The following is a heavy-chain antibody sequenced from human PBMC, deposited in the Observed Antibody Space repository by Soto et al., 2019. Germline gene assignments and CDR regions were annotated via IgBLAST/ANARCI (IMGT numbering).Heavy chain of an antibody. CDR2: IYYSGST. V-gene: IGHV4-30-2*05. CDR3: LTQGFGPLHGLVDV. D-gene: IGHD3-10*01. J-gene: IGHJ6*02. CDR1: GGSISSGGYS. Sequence: PSETLSLTCAVSGGSISSGGYSWSWIRQPPGKGLEWIGYIYYSGSTYYNPSLKSRVTISVDTSKNQFSLKLSSVTAADTAVYYCLTQGFGPLHGLVDVWGQGTTVTVSS.